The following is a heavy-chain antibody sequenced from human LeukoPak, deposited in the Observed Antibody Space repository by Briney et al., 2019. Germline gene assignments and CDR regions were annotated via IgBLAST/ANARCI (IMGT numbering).Heavy chain of an antibody. V-gene: IGHV1-2*02. CDR3: ARDIHFWSGGYDY. J-gene: IGHJ4*02. Sequence: WASVKVSCKASGYTFTSYYMHWVRQAPGQGLEWMGWINPNSGGTNYAQKFQGRVTMTRDTSISTAYMELSRLRSDDTAVYYCARDIHFWSGGYDYWGQGTLVTVSS. CDR2: INPNSGGT. CDR1: GYTFTSYY. D-gene: IGHD3-3*02.